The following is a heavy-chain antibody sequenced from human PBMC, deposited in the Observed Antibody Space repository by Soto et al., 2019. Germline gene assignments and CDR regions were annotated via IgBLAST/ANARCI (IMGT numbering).Heavy chain of an antibody. CDR1: GFTFSSSE. D-gene: IGHD2-15*01. Sequence: EVQLVESGGGLVQPGGSLRLSCAASGFTFSSSEMYWVRQAPGKGLEWISYIHPGGQTIFYAESVKGRFTISRDNAKNSVYLPMNSLRAEDTAVYYCARRGSRGGQGTMVTVSS. CDR3: ARRGSR. CDR2: IHPGGQTI. V-gene: IGHV3-48*03. J-gene: IGHJ3*01.